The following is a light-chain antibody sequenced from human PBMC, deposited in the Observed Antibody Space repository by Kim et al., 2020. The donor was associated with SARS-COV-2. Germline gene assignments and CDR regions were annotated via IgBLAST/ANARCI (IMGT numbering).Light chain of an antibody. Sequence: SSELTQDPAVSVALGQTVRITCQGDSLRSYYANWYQQKPGQAPVLVMYGKNNRPSGIPDRFSGSNSGNTASLTITGAQAEDEADFYCNSRDSSENRLVFGGGTRLTVL. CDR1: SLRSYY. CDR3: NSRDSSENRLV. V-gene: IGLV3-19*01. J-gene: IGLJ2*01. CDR2: GKN.